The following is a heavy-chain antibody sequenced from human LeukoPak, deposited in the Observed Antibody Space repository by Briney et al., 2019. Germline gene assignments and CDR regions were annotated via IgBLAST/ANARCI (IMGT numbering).Heavy chain of an antibody. CDR3: ARQSIAARGYYYYMDV. CDR1: GGSISSTSYF. D-gene: IGHD6-6*01. Sequence: SETLSLTCTVSGGSISSTSYFWGWIRQPPGTGLEWIGSIYYSGSTSYNPSLKSPVTMSVDTPKNQFSLKLTSVTAADTAVYYCARQSIAARGYYYYMDVWGKGTTVTVSS. J-gene: IGHJ6*03. V-gene: IGHV4-39*01. CDR2: IYYSGST.